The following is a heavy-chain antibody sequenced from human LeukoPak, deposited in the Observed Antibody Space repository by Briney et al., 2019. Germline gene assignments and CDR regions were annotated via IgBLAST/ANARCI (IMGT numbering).Heavy chain of an antibody. V-gene: IGHV1-46*01. Sequence: ASVKVSCKTSGYTFSRHYIHWVRQAPGQGLEWLGIINTSGATTRYGQNFKGRVTATRNTSTSTVYMEMSSLNSEDTAVYYCARGLESSGWYGMDVWGQGTTIIVSS. J-gene: IGHJ6*02. D-gene: IGHD6-19*01. CDR1: GYTFSRHY. CDR3: ARGLESSGWYGMDV. CDR2: INTSGATT.